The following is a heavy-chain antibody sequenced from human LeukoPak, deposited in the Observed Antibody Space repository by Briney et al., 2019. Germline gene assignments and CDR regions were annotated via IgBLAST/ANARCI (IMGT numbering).Heavy chain of an antibody. CDR3: ARQAVAELDAFDI. CDR2: SIPIFGTA. CDR1: GGTFSSYA. Sequence: VASVKVSCKASGGTFSSYAISWVRQAPGQGLEWMGGSIPIFGTANYAQKFQGRVTITTDESTSTAYMELSSLRSEDTAVYYCARQAVAELDAFDIWGQGTMVTVSS. D-gene: IGHD6-19*01. J-gene: IGHJ3*02. V-gene: IGHV1-69*05.